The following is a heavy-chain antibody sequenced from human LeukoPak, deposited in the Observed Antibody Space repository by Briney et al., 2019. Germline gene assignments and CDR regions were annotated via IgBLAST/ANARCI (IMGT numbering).Heavy chain of an antibody. CDR3: ARVDYLDY. V-gene: IGHV3-48*01. CDR2: ISSGGSTI. Sequence: GGSLRLSCAASGFTFSTYSHNWVRQAPGKGLEWISYISSGGSTIYYADSVKGRFTIPRDNAKNSLHLQMNSLRAEDTAVYYCARVDYLDYWGQGTLVTVSS. J-gene: IGHJ4*02. CDR1: GFTFSTYS.